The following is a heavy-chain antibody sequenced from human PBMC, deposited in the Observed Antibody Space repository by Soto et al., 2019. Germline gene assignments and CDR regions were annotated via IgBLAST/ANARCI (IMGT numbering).Heavy chain of an antibody. CDR3: ARGGVLGPHMDV. CDR2: MNPNSADT. CDR1: GYSFTSYD. Sequence: QVQLVQSGAEVKKPGASVKVSCKASGYSFTSYDMNWVRQVPGQGPEWMGWMNPNSADTGYAQKFQGRMTMSRDMSTRTMYMELSGLTSEDTAVYYCARGGVLGPHMDVWGRGTTVTVSS. J-gene: IGHJ6*03. D-gene: IGHD3-10*01. V-gene: IGHV1-8*01.